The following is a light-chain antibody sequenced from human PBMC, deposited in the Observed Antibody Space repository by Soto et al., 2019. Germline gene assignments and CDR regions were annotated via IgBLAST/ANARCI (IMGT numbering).Light chain of an antibody. V-gene: IGLV2-14*01. J-gene: IGLJ1*01. CDR2: DVT. CDR3: SSYSISTAYL. CDR1: SSDVGGYNS. Sequence: QSVLTQPASVSGSPGQSITISCTGTSSDVGGYNSVSWYRQDPGKAPKLMIYDVTNRPPGVSNRFSGSKSGNTASLTISGLQAEDEADYFCSSYSISTAYLFGTGTKVTV.